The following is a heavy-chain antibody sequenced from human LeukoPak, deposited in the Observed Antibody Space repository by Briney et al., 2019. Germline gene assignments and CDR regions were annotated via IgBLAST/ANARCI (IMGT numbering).Heavy chain of an antibody. D-gene: IGHD1-14*01. CDR2: IKEDGSEK. CDR3: ARDSRGPLY. Sequence: AGGSLRLSCAASGFTCSKYWMSWVRQAPGKGLEWVANIKEDGSEKYYVDSVKGRFTISRDNANNSLYLQMNSLRAEDTAVYYCARDSRGPLYWGQGTLVTVSS. V-gene: IGHV3-7*04. CDR1: GFTCSKYW. J-gene: IGHJ4*02.